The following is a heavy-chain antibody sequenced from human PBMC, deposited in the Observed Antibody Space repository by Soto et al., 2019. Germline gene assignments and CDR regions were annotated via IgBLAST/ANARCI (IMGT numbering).Heavy chain of an antibody. Sequence: RGSLRLSCAASGFTFSSYAMHWVRQAPGKGLEWVAVISYDGSNKYYADSVKGRFTISRDNSKNTLYLQMNSLRAEDTAVYYCARDNYYYYYMDVWGKGTTVTVSS. V-gene: IGHV3-30*04. CDR3: ARDNYYYYYMDV. CDR1: GFTFSSYA. CDR2: ISYDGSNK. J-gene: IGHJ6*03.